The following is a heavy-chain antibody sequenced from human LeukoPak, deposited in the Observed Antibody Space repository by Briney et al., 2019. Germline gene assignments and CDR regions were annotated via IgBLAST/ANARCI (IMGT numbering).Heavy chain of an antibody. CDR3: ATLWFGEPSFDP. CDR2: ISSSGSTI. CDR1: GFTFSSYE. V-gene: IGHV3-48*03. J-gene: IGHJ5*02. D-gene: IGHD3-10*01. Sequence: GGSLRLSCAASGFTFSSYEMNWVRQAPRKGLEWGSYISSSGSTIYYADSMKGRFTISRDNAKNSLYLQMNSLRAEDTAVYYCATLWFGEPSFDPWGQGTLVTVSS.